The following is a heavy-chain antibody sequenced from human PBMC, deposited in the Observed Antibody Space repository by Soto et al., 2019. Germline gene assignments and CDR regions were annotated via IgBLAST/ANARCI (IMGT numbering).Heavy chain of an antibody. V-gene: IGHV4-4*02. CDR2: IYHSGST. CDR3: ASYCSGGSCFNYFDY. D-gene: IGHD2-15*01. CDR1: VGSIRSSNW. J-gene: IGHJ4*02. Sequence: QVQLQESGPGLVKPSGTLSPTAVVSVGSIRSSNWWSGARQPPGKGLGGIGEIYHSGSTNYNPSPKSRVTISVDKSKNQFSLKLSSVTAADTAVYYCASYCSGGSCFNYFDYWGQGTLVTVSS.